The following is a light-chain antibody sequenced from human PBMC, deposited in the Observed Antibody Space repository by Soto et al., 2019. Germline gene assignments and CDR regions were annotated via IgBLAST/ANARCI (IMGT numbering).Light chain of an antibody. CDR2: DAS. Sequence: EIVMTQSPDTLSVSPGERATLSCRASQSVSSDLAWYHQKPGQAPRLLIYDASTRDTGIPARFSGSGSGTTFTLTISSLQSEDFAVYYCQQYNDWPATFGQGTKVDIK. CDR3: QQYNDWPAT. J-gene: IGKJ1*01. CDR1: QSVSSD. V-gene: IGKV3-15*01.